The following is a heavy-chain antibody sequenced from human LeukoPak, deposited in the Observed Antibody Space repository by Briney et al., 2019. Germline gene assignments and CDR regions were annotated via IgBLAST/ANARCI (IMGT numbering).Heavy chain of an antibody. D-gene: IGHD2-2*02. CDR3: ARGRRYCSSTSCYRSPRYAFDI. Sequence: PSETLSLTCAVYGGSFSGYYWSWIRQPPGKGLEWIGEINHSESTNYNPSLKSRVTISVDTSKNQFSLKLSSVTAADTAVYYCARGRRYCSSTSCYRSPRYAFDIWGQGTMDTVSS. CDR1: GGSFSGYY. V-gene: IGHV4-34*01. J-gene: IGHJ3*02. CDR2: INHSEST.